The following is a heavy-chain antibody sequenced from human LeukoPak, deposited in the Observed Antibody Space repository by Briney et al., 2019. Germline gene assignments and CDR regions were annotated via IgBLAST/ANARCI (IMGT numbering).Heavy chain of an antibody. CDR1: GGSISSRSYY. J-gene: IGHJ4*02. V-gene: IGHV4-39*01. CDR2: IHYSGST. D-gene: IGHD3-22*01. Sequence: KPSETLSLTCTVSGGSISSRSYYWGWVRQPPGKGLEWTGSIHYSGSTYYDASFKSRVTMSVDTSKNQFSLKLSSVTAADTAVYYCARSDYGFAEYYDSSGYYPYYFDYWGQGTLVTVSS. CDR3: ARSDYGFAEYYDSSGYYPYYFDY.